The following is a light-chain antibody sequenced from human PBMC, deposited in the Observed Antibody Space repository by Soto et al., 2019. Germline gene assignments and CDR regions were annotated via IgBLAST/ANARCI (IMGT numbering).Light chain of an antibody. J-gene: IGKJ1*01. CDR3: QQFGDSPT. CDR1: QSVSSSY. V-gene: IGKV3-20*01. CDR2: GAS. Sequence: EIVLTQSPGTLSLSPGERATRSCRASQSVSSSYQAWYQQKPGQAPRLLIHGASSRATGIPDRFSGSGSGTDFTLTISRLEPEDFAVYYCQQFGDSPTFGQGTKADIK.